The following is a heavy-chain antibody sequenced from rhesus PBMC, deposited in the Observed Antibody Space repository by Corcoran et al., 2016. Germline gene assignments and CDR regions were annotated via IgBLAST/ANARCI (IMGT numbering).Heavy chain of an antibody. J-gene: IGHJ5-1*01. Sequence: QVQLQESGPGLVKPSETLSLTCAVSGGSFRSYWWNWIRQPPGKGLEWIGVINGYSGSTNYTPSLRSRVTISKAVSKNQFSLKLTSVTAADTAVYYCTSPIRYRFDVWGQGVLVTVSS. CDR3: TSPIRYRFDV. CDR2: INGYSGST. CDR1: GGSFRSYW. V-gene: IGHV4-80*01.